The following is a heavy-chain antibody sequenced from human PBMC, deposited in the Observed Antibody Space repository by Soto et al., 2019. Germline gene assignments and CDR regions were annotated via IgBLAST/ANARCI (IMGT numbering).Heavy chain of an antibody. D-gene: IGHD3-22*01. CDR1: GYRFTSYW. Sequence: GESLKISCKGSGYRFTSYWIGWVRQMPGKGLEWMGIIYPADSDTRYSPAFQGQVTISADKSISTAYLQWSSLKASDTAMYYCARQGHDSSGSSYYYYYGMDVWGQGTTVTVSS. CDR3: ARQGHDSSGSSYYYYYGMDV. CDR2: IYPADSDT. J-gene: IGHJ6*02. V-gene: IGHV5-51*01.